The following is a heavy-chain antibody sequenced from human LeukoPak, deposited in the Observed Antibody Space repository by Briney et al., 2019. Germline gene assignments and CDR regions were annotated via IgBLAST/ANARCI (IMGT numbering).Heavy chain of an antibody. D-gene: IGHD2-2*01. Sequence: PGGSLRLSCAASGFTFSSYAMHWVRRAPGKGLEWVAVISYDGSNKYYADSVKGRFTISRDNSKNTLYLQMNSLRAEDTAVYYCARDRDAKPQYYMDVWGKGTTVTVSS. J-gene: IGHJ6*03. CDR3: ARDRDAKPQYYMDV. CDR2: ISYDGSNK. V-gene: IGHV3-30*04. CDR1: GFTFSSYA.